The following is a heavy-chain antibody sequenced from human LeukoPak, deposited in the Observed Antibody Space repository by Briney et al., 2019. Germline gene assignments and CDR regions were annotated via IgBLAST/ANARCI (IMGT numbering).Heavy chain of an antibody. J-gene: IGHJ5*02. CDR1: GYTFTGYY. V-gene: IGHV1-2*02. D-gene: IGHD2-2*01. CDR3: ARDHCSSTSCYSNWFDP. CDR2: INPNNGGT. Sequence: ASVTVSCKASGYTFTGYYMHWVRQAPGQGLEWMGWINPNNGGTNYAQKFQGRVTMTRDTSISTAYMELSRLRSDDTAVYYCARDHCSSTSCYSNWFDPWGQGTLVTVSS.